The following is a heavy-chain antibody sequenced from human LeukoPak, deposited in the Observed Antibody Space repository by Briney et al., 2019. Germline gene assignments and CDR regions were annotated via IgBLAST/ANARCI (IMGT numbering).Heavy chain of an antibody. J-gene: IGHJ4*02. Sequence: GGSLRLSCAASGFTFSSYAMSWVRQAPGKGLEWVSAISGSGGSTYYADSVKGRFTISRDNSKNTLYLQMNSLRAEDTAVYYCAKAAAIVVVPAASFGYWGQGTLVTVSS. CDR2: ISGSGGST. V-gene: IGHV3-23*01. CDR1: GFTFSSYA. D-gene: IGHD2-2*01. CDR3: AKAAAIVVVPAASFGY.